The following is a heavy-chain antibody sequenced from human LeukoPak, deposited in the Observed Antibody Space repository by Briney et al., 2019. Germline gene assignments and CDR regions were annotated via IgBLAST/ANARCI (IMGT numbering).Heavy chain of an antibody. CDR2: ISSSSSYI. CDR1: GFTFSSYS. CDR3: ARDFSGDYYDSSGYYDFGTDY. D-gene: IGHD3-22*01. Sequence: GGSLRLSCAASGFTFSSYSMNWVRQAPGKGLEWVSSISSSSSYIYYADSVKGRFTISRDNAKNSLYLQMNSLRAEDTAVYYCARDFSGDYYDSSGYYDFGTDYWGQGTLVTVSS. V-gene: IGHV3-21*01. J-gene: IGHJ4*02.